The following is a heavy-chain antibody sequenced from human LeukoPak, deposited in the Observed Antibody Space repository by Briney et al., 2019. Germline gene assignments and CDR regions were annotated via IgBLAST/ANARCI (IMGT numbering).Heavy chain of an antibody. Sequence: GESLKISCKGSGYNFTNNWIGWVRQMPGKGLEWMGRIDPSDSYTNYSPSLQGHVTISADKSISTAYLQWSSLKASDTAMYYCATRYSGSYFPEYFQHWGQGTLVTVSS. CDR3: ATRYSGSYFPEYFQH. V-gene: IGHV5-10-1*01. J-gene: IGHJ1*01. CDR2: IDPSDSYT. CDR1: GYNFTNNW. D-gene: IGHD1-26*01.